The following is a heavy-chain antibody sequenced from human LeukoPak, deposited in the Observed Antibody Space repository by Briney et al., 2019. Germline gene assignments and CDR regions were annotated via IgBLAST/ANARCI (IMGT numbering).Heavy chain of an antibody. V-gene: IGHV3-74*01. J-gene: IGHJ4*02. D-gene: IGHD3-22*01. CDR2: IDSDGSSA. CDR3: AKRALNYYDSSGYYWAEN. CDR1: GFTFSNER. Sequence: PGGSLRLSCAASGFTFSNERMHWVRQAPGKGLFWVSYIDSDGSSATYADSVKGRFTISRDNSKNTLYLQMNSLRAEDTAVYYCAKRALNYYDSSGYYWAENWGQGTLVTVSS.